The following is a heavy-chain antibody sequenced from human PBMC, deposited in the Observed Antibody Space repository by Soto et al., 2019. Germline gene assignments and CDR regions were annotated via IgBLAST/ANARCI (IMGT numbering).Heavy chain of an antibody. CDR2: ISYTGDT. CDR1: GDSVSSDRYF. J-gene: IGHJ5*02. Sequence: SETLSLTCSVSGDSVSSDRYFWTWIRQPPGKGLEWIAYISYTGDTNYNPSLKSRVTISVDTSRNQFSLTLTSVTAADTAVYFCARIVVGATVDLWGQGSMVTVSS. V-gene: IGHV4-61*01. CDR3: ARIVVGATVDL. D-gene: IGHD1-26*01.